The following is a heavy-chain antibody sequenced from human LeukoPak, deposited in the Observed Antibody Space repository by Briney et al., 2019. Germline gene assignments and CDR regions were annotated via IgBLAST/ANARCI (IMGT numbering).Heavy chain of an antibody. D-gene: IGHD3-9*01. CDR3: AREANLGLRYLKF. V-gene: IGHV4-4*07. J-gene: IGHJ4*02. CDR1: GGSVNNYY. CDR2: IYSSGTT. Sequence: SETLSLTCTVSGGSVNNYYWTWIRQPAGKGLEWIGRIYSSGTTNFNPSTRGTTYYNPSLKSRVTMSVDTSKNQFSLRLTSVTAADTVVYFCAREANLGLRYLKFWGQGTLVAVSS.